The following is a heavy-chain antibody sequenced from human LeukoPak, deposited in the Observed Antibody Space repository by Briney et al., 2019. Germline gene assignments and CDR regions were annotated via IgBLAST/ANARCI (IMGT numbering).Heavy chain of an antibody. Sequence: GASVKVSCKASGYTFTGYYMHWVRQAPGQGLEWMGWINPNSGGTNYAQKFQGRVTTTRDTSISTAYMELSRLRSDDTAVYYCARGGDRRGTALDYFDYWGQGTLVTVSS. D-gene: IGHD3-16*01. CDR2: INPNSGGT. CDR3: ARGGDRRGTALDYFDY. V-gene: IGHV1-2*02. J-gene: IGHJ4*02. CDR1: GYTFTGYY.